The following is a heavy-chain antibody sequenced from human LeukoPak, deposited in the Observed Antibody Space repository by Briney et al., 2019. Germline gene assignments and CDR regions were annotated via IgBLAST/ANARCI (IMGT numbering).Heavy chain of an antibody. Sequence: GGSLRLSCAASGFTFSSYAMHWVRQAPGKGLEGVAVISYDGSNKYYADSVKGRFTISRDNSKNTLYLQMNSLRAEDTAVYYCARTYDSSGFDYWGQGTLVTVSS. CDR3: ARTYDSSGFDY. CDR2: ISYDGSNK. V-gene: IGHV3-30-3*01. J-gene: IGHJ4*02. CDR1: GFTFSSYA. D-gene: IGHD3-22*01.